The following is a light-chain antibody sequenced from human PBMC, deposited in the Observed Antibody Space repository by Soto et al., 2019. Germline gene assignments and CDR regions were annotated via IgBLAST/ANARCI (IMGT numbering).Light chain of an antibody. CDR1: SGHSNYA. CDR2: LNSDGRH. V-gene: IGLV4-69*01. CDR3: QTWGSGIVV. Sequence: QPVLTQSPSASASLGASVKLTCTLSSGHSNYAIAWHQQQSEKGPRYLMKLNSDGRHSKGDGIPDRFSGSSSGAERYLTIAGLQSEDEADYYCQTWGSGIVVFGVGTKLTVL. J-gene: IGLJ2*01.